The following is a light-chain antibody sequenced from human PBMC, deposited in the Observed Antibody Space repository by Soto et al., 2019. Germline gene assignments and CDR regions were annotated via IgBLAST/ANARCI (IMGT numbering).Light chain of an antibody. CDR1: SSDVGGYNY. CDR2: DVN. CDR3: ISYAGSNTPP. Sequence: QSVLTQPPSASGSPGQSVAISCSGTSSDVGGYNYVSWYQQHPGKAPKLMIYDVNKRPSGVPDRFSGSKSGNTASLTVSGLQAEDEPDYYCISYAGSNTPPFGGGTKHTVL. J-gene: IGLJ2*01. V-gene: IGLV2-8*01.